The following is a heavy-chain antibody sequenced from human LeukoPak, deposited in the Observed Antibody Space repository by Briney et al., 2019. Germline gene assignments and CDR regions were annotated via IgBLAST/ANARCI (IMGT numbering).Heavy chain of an antibody. J-gene: IGHJ4*02. CDR2: ISGGTT. CDR3: AKSVYHSGNY. V-gene: IGHV3-23*01. Sequence: GGSLRLSCAASGLTISTYGMSWVRQAPGKGLEWVSSISGGTTYYADSVKGRFTISRDNSKNTVSLQMNSLRAEDTAVYYCAKSVYHSGNYWGQGTPVTVSS. D-gene: IGHD3-10*01. CDR1: GLTISTYG.